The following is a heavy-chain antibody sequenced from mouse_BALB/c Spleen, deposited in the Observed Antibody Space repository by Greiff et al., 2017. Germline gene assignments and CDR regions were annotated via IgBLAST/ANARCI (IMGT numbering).Heavy chain of an antibody. CDR2: ISCYNGAT. Sequence: LVKPGASVKISCKASGYSFTGYYMHWVKQSHGKSLEWIGYISCYNGATSSNQKFKGKATFTVDTSSSTAYMQFNSLTSEDSGVYYWARAYRYGDAMDYWGQGTSVTVSA. D-gene: IGHD2-14*01. CDR3: ARAYRYGDAMDY. V-gene: IGHV1S34*01. CDR1: GYSFTGYY. J-gene: IGHJ4*01.